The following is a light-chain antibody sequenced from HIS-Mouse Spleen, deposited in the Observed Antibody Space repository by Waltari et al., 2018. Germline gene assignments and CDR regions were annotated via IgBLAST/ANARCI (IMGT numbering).Light chain of an antibody. J-gene: IGLJ1*01. CDR2: SNN. CDR1: SSNLGSNT. Sequence: QSVLTQPPSASGTPGQRVTISCSGSSSNLGSNTVNWYQQLPGTAPKLRIYSNNQRPSGVPDRFSGSKSGTSASLAISGLQSEDEADYYCAAWDDSLNGNYVFGTGTKVTVL. CDR3: AAWDDSLNGNYV. V-gene: IGLV1-44*01.